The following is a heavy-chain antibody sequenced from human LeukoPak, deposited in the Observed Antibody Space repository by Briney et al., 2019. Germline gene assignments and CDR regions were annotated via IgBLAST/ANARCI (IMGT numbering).Heavy chain of an antibody. Sequence: GGSLRLSCAASGFTFSSYAMSWVRQAPGKGLEWVSAISGSGGSTYYADSVKGRFTISRDNSKNTLYLQMNSLRAEDTAVYYCAKDYYYDSSGYYGPDCWGQGTLVTVSS. J-gene: IGHJ4*02. CDR2: ISGSGGST. V-gene: IGHV3-23*01. CDR3: AKDYYYDSSGYYGPDC. CDR1: GFTFSSYA. D-gene: IGHD3-22*01.